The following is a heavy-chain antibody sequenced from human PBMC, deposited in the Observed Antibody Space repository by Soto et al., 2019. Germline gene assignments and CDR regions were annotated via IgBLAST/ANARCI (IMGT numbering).Heavy chain of an antibody. J-gene: IGHJ6*02. CDR2: LYNSGST. V-gene: IGHV4-59*01. CDR3: ARDLWGYCGTDCYPLDV. CDR1: GGSIRSYY. D-gene: IGHD2-21*02. Sequence: PSETLSLTCTVSGGSIRSYYWSWIRQAPGKGLEWIGYLYNSGSTVYNPSLKSRVTISVDTSKNQFSLKLNSVIAADTAVYYCARDLWGYCGTDCYPLDVWGQGTTVTVSS.